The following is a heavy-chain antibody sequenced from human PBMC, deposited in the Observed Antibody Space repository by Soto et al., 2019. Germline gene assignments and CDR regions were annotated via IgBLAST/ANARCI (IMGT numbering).Heavy chain of an antibody. J-gene: IGHJ3*02. D-gene: IGHD2-15*01. V-gene: IGHV4-4*02. CDR3: ATPTGPYCSGGSCYSTGAFDI. Sequence: QVQLQESGPGLVKPSGTLSLTCAVSSGSISSSNWWSWVRQPPGKGLEWIGEIYHSGSTNYNPSLKGRVPISVDKSKNQFSLKLSSVTAADTAVYYCATPTGPYCSGGSCYSTGAFDIWGQGTMVTVSS. CDR2: IYHSGST. CDR1: SGSISSSNW.